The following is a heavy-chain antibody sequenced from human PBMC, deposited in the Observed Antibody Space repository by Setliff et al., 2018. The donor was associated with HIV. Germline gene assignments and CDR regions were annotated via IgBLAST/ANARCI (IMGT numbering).Heavy chain of an antibody. J-gene: IGHJ3*02. CDR1: GGTFSTYT. CDR2: IISMFGTG. V-gene: IGHV1-69*13. CDR3: VRSLRYCSGGGCSSDWVYDAFDI. D-gene: IGHD2-15*01. Sequence: ASVKVSCKASGGTFSTYTVNWVRQAPGRGLGWMGGIISMFGTGNYAQKFQDRVTITADESTSTAYMELTSLRSEDTAVYYCVRSLRYCSGGGCSSDWVYDAFDIWGQGTMATVSS.